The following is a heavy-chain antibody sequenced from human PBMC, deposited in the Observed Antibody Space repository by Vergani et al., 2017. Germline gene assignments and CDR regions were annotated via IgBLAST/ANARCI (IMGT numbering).Heavy chain of an antibody. V-gene: IGHV3-23*01. CDR2: ISDNGGTT. D-gene: IGHD1-26*01. Sequence: EVQLLESGGGLAQPGGSLRLSCAASGFTFRNYAMTWVRQAPGKGLEWVSIISDNGGTTYYADSVKGRFTISRDNSKDTLYLQMNSLRVVDTAVYYCAKVGGRGSSSYYYYMDVWGKGTTVTVSS. CDR1: GFTFRNYA. CDR3: AKVGGRGSSSYYYYMDV. J-gene: IGHJ6*03.